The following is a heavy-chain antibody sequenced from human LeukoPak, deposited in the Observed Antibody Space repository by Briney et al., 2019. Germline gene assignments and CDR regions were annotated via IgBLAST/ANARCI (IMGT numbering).Heavy chain of an antibody. CDR3: ARSNQADDY. Sequence: GGSLRLSCAASGFTFSSYWMHWVRQVAGKGLVWAARINPGGSSITYADSVKGRFTISRDNAKNTLYLQMDSLRAEDTGVYYCARSNQADDYWGQGTLVTVSS. CDR2: INPGGSSI. D-gene: IGHD1-14*01. CDR1: GFTFSSYW. J-gene: IGHJ4*02. V-gene: IGHV3-74*01.